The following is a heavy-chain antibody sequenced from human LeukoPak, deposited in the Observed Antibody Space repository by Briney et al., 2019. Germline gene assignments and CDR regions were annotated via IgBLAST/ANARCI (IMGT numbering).Heavy chain of an antibody. D-gene: IGHD6-6*01. CDR2: ISGSGGST. CDR1: GFSFRSYA. V-gene: IGHV3-23*01. Sequence: GGSLRLSCAASGFSFRSYAMSWLRQAPGRGLEWVSAISGSGGSTYYADSVKGRFTISRDNSKNTLYLQMNSLRAEDTAVYYCAKVLAALQELDYWGQGTLVTVSS. CDR3: AKVLAALQELDY. J-gene: IGHJ4*02.